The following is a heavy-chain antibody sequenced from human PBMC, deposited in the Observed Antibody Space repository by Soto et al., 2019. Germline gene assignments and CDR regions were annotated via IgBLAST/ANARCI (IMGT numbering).Heavy chain of an antibody. Sequence: GGSLRLSCAASGFTFSSYGMHWVRQAPGKGLEWVAVISYDGSNKYYADSVKGRFTISRDNSKNTLYLQMNSLRAEDTAVYYCAKVTYSVTKYYYYYGMDVWGQGTTVTVSS. CDR3: AKVTYSVTKYYYYYGMDV. D-gene: IGHD4-17*01. V-gene: IGHV3-30*18. CDR1: GFTFSSYG. J-gene: IGHJ6*02. CDR2: ISYDGSNK.